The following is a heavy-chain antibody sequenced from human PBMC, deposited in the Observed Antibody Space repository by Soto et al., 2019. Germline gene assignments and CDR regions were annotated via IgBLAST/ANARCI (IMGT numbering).Heavy chain of an antibody. CDR2: IYPGDSDT. Sequence: EVHLVQSGAEVKQPGESLKISCTGSGYGFISYWIGWVRQMPGKGREWMGIIYPGDSDTRYSPSFRGQVTISADKSTATAFLQWSSLKASDTAIYYCARVMGASGTGFAYWGQGTLVTVSS. D-gene: IGHD1-26*01. CDR1: GYGFISYW. V-gene: IGHV5-51*01. CDR3: ARVMGASGTGFAY. J-gene: IGHJ4*02.